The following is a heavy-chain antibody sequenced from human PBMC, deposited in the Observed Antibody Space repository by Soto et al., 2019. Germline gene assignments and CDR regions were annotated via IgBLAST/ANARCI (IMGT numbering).Heavy chain of an antibody. V-gene: IGHV3-9*01. Sequence: EEQLVESGGALVQPGGSLRLSCVASGFTFHDHAMHWVRQVPGKGLGWVSFITWNGGSLAYADSIKGRFTITRDNAKTSLYLQMNSLRAEDTSFYYCTRGYCTVGSCAFDIWGQGTVVTVSS. CDR3: TRGYCTVGSCAFDI. J-gene: IGHJ3*02. D-gene: IGHD2-8*02. CDR1: GFTFHDHA. CDR2: ITWNGGSL.